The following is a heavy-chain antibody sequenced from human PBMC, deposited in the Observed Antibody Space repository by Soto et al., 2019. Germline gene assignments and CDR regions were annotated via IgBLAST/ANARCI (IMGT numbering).Heavy chain of an antibody. CDR3: ARDRLKYYDFWSGSDY. Sequence: QVQLVESGGGVVQPGRSLRLSCAASGFTFSSYGMHWVRQAPGKGLEWGAVIWYDGSNKYYADSVKGRFTISRDNSKNTLYLQMNSLRAEDTAVYYCARDRLKYYDFWSGSDYWGQGTLVTVSS. D-gene: IGHD3-3*01. V-gene: IGHV3-33*01. CDR2: IWYDGSNK. J-gene: IGHJ4*02. CDR1: GFTFSSYG.